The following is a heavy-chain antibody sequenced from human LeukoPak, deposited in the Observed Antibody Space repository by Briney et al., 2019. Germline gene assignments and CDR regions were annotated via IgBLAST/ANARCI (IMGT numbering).Heavy chain of an antibody. CDR3: AGAPTYYGSGDY. D-gene: IGHD3-10*01. J-gene: IGHJ4*02. Sequence: SETLSLTCTVSGGSISSYYWSWIRQPAGKGLEWIGRIYTSGSTNYNPSLKSRVTISVDTSKNQFSLKLSSVTAADTAVYYCAGAPTYYGSGDYWGQGTLVTVSS. CDR2: IYTSGST. V-gene: IGHV4-4*07. CDR1: GGSISSYY.